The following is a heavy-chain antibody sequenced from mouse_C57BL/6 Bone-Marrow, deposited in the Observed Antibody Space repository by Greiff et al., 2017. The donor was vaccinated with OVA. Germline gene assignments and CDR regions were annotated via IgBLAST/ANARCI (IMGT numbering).Heavy chain of an antibody. CDR2: INYDGSST. J-gene: IGHJ4*01. CDR3: ARACYYGGSHYYAMDY. Sequence: EVKLMESEGGLVQPGSSMKLSCTASGFTFSDYYMAWVRQVPEQGLEWVANINYDGSSTYYLDTLKSRFIISAANASNILYLQMSSLKSDDTATYYGARACYYGGSHYYAMDYWGKGTTVTVSS. V-gene: IGHV5-16*01. CDR1: GFTFSDYY. D-gene: IGHD1-1*01.